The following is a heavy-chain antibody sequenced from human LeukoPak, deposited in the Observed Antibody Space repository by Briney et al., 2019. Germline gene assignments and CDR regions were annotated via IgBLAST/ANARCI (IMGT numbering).Heavy chain of an antibody. CDR1: GYTFTGYY. V-gene: IGHV1-2*02. CDR2: INPNSGGT. D-gene: IGHD3-10*01. CDR3: ARDQSRYTMVSYGMDV. Sequence: ASVKVSCKASGYTFTGYYMHWVRQAPGQGLEWMGWINPNSGGTNYAQKFQGRVAMTRDTSISIAYMELSRLRSDDTAVYYCARDQSRYTMVSYGMDVWGQGTTVTVSS. J-gene: IGHJ6*02.